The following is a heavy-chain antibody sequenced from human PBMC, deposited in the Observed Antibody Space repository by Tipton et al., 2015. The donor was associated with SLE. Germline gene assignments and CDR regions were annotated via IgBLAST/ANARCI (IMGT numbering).Heavy chain of an antibody. Sequence: TLSLTCTVSGGSISGGGYYWSWIRQHPGTGLEWIGYIYNSGSTDYNPSLKSLVTISVDTSNNQFFLKLTSVTAADTAVYYCARVKSGYSYGTDVYYFGFWGQGTLVTVSS. D-gene: IGHD5-18*01. V-gene: IGHV4-31*01. CDR3: ARVKSGYSYGTDVYYFGF. CDR1: GGSISGGGYY. CDR2: IYNSGST. J-gene: IGHJ4*02.